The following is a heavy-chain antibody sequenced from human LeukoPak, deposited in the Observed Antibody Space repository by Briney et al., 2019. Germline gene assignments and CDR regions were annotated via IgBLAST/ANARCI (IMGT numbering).Heavy chain of an antibody. CDR1: GFTFTNYW. CDR2: IKEDGSEK. J-gene: IGHJ4*02. CDR3: ARGWVAPGY. V-gene: IGHV3-7*01. D-gene: IGHD3-16*01. Sequence: GGSLGLSCAASGFTFTNYWMSWVRQAPGKGLEWVASIKEDGSEKSYVDSVKGRFTISRDNAKNSLYLQMSSLRAEDTAVYHCARGWVAPGYWGQGTLVTVSS.